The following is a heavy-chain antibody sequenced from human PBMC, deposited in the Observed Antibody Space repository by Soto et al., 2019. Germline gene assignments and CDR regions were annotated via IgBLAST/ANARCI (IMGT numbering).Heavy chain of an antibody. V-gene: IGHV4-39*01. CDR3: ARLAGYCSGTSCYGYYGMDV. CDR2: IHYSGST. Sequence: SETLSLTCTVSGGPISSSSYYWGWIRQPPGKGLEWIGSIHYSGSTYYNPPLKSRITISVDTSKNQFSLKVSSVTAADTAVFYCARLAGYCSGTSCYGYYGMDVWGQGTTVT. J-gene: IGHJ6*02. CDR1: GGPISSSSYY. D-gene: IGHD2-2*01.